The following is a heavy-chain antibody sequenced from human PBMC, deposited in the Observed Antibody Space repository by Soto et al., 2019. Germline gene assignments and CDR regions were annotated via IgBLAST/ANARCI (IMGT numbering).Heavy chain of an antibody. CDR1: GGSISSYY. CDR2: IYYSGST. D-gene: IGHD1-7*01. CDR3: ARGFRLELRHYYGMDV. V-gene: IGHV4-59*01. J-gene: IGHJ6*02. Sequence: ASETLSLTCTDSGGSISSYYWSWIRQPPRKGLEWIGYIYYSGSTNYNPSLKSRVTISVDTSKNQFSLKLSSVTAADTAVYYCARGFRLELRHYYGMDVWGQGTTVTVSS.